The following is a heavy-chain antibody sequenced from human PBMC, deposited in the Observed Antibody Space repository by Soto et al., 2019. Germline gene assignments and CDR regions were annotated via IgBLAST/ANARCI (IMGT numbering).Heavy chain of an antibody. CDR3: ARDGTFMVRGATDY. CDR1: GFTFSSYS. D-gene: IGHD3-10*01. V-gene: IGHV3-21*01. Sequence: EVQLVESGGGLVKPGGSLRLSCVASGFTFSSYSINWVRQAPGKGLEWVASAGSSDTYIYYADSVKGRFTISRDNAKNSLFLQMNSLRPEDTAVYYCARDGTFMVRGATDYWGQGTLVTVSS. CDR2: AGSSDTYI. J-gene: IGHJ4*02.